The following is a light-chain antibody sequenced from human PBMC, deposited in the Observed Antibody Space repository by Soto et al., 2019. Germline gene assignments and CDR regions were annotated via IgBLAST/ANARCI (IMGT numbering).Light chain of an antibody. CDR1: QSVTSNY. CDR3: QQYGSSGT. V-gene: IGKV3-20*01. J-gene: IGKJ1*01. Sequence: IVLKQSPGTLSLSTGERATLSCRASQSVTSNYLAWYQQKPGQAPRLLVYGASSRATGISDRFSGSGSGTDFTLTISRLEPEDFAVYYCQQYGSSGTFGQGTKVDIK. CDR2: GAS.